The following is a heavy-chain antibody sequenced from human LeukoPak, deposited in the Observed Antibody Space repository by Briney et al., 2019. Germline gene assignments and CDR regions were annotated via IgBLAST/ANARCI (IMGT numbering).Heavy chain of an antibody. Sequence: KPSETLSLTCTVSGDSMRSGSFYWNWMRQPAGKGLEWIGRIYSTGASNYNPSLKSRVTMSADTSRNQFSLKLNSVTAADTAVYYCARELTCSNYGLYLDWGQGALVIVSS. D-gene: IGHD4-11*01. J-gene: IGHJ4*02. V-gene: IGHV4-61*02. CDR2: IYSTGAS. CDR1: GDSMRSGSFY. CDR3: ARELTCSNYGLYLD.